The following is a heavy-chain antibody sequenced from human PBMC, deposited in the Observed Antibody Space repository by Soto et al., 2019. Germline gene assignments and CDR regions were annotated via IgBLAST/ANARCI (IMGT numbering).Heavy chain of an antibody. CDR3: ARDEVPAANWLDP. V-gene: IGHV1-18*01. Sequence: ASVKVSCKASGYIFSNYGITWVRQAPGQGLEWMGWISGYNGNTNYAQKLQGRVTMTTDTSSSTAYMKLRSLRSDDTAVYYCARDEVPAANWLDPWGQGTLVTVSS. D-gene: IGHD2-2*01. CDR2: ISGYNGNT. J-gene: IGHJ5*02. CDR1: GYIFSNYG.